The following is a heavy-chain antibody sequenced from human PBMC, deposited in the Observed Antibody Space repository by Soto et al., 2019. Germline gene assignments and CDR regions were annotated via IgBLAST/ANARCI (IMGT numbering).Heavy chain of an antibody. CDR1: GGSISSGGDY. V-gene: IGHV4-31*03. Sequence: QVQLQESGPGLVKPSQTLSLTCTVSGGSISSGGDYWSWIRQHPGKGLEWMGYIYYSGSTYYNPSLKSRVTISVDTSKNQFSLKLSSVTAADTALYYCARRSGGRKDDAFDIWGQGTMVTVSS. CDR2: IYYSGST. CDR3: ARRSGGRKDDAFDI. D-gene: IGHD2-15*01. J-gene: IGHJ3*02.